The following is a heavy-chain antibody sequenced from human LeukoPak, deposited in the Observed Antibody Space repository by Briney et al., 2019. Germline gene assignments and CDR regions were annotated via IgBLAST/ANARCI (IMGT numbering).Heavy chain of an antibody. Sequence: GGSLRLSCAASGYTFNNYAMSWVRRAPGKGLEWVSTISGSGANTYYADSVKGRFTISRDNSKNTLSLQMNSLRVEDTALYYCAKYSDSTGAHYFDYWGQGTLVTVSS. J-gene: IGHJ4*02. CDR3: AKYSDSTGAHYFDY. CDR1: GYTFNNYA. CDR2: ISGSGANT. D-gene: IGHD2/OR15-2a*01. V-gene: IGHV3-23*01.